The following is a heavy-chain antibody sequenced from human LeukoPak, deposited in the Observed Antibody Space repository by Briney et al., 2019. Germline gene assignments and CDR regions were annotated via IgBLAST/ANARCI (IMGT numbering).Heavy chain of an antibody. CDR3: ARETYGSGSYPSPFDP. Sequence: GGSLRLSCAASGFTFSSYGMQWVRQAPGKGLEWVAVISYDGSNKYYADSVKGRFTISRGNSKNTLYLQMNSLRAEDTAVYYCARETYGSGSYPSPFDPWGQGTLVTVSS. J-gene: IGHJ5*02. CDR1: GFTFSSYG. V-gene: IGHV3-30*03. D-gene: IGHD3-10*01. CDR2: ISYDGSNK.